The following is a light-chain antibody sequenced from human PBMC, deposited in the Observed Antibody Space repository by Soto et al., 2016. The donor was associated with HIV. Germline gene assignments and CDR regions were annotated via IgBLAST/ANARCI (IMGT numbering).Light chain of an antibody. CDR3: NSRDRSGNRVG. CDR2: GKN. J-gene: IGLJ2*01. Sequence: SSELTQDPAVSVALGQTVRITCQGDSPRTYYATWYQQKPGQAPILVIYGKNNRPSGIPDRFSGSSSGNTASLTITGAQAEDEADYYCNSRDRSGNRVGFGGGTKLTVL. CDR1: SPRTYY. V-gene: IGLV3-19*01.